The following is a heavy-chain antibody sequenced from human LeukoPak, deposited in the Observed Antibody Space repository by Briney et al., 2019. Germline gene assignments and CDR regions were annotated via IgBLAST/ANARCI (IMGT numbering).Heavy chain of an antibody. CDR1: GFTFSSYG. J-gene: IGHJ4*02. Sequence: GGSLRLSCAASGFTFSSYGMHWVRQAPGKGLEWVAFIRYDGSNKYYADSVKGRFTISRDNAKNSLYLQMNSLRAEDTAVYYCARGLGYSYGAFDYWGQGTLVTVSS. CDR3: ARGLGYSYGAFDY. CDR2: IRYDGSNK. V-gene: IGHV3-30*02. D-gene: IGHD5-18*01.